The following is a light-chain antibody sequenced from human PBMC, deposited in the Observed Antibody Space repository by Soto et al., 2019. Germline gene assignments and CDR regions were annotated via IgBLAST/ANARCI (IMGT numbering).Light chain of an antibody. J-gene: IGLJ1*01. CDR2: EVI. CDR3: SSYAGSRIFV. Sequence: QSALTQPPSASGSLGQSVTISFTGTSGDVGGYNFVSWYQQHPGKAPKLMIYEVIKRPSGVPDRFSGSKYANTASLTVSGLQTEDEAEYFCSSYAGSRIFVFGTGTKLTVL. V-gene: IGLV2-8*01. CDR1: SGDVGGYNF.